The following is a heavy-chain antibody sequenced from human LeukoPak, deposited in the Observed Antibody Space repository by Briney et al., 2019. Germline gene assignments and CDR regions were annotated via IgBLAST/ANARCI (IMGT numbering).Heavy chain of an antibody. V-gene: IGHV4-30-4*08. CDR2: IYYSGST. Sequence: PSETLSLTCTVSGGSISSVEYYWSWIRQPPGKVLEWIGYIYYSGSTYYNPSLKRPVTISVDTIKNQFALKLSSVTAADTAVYYCARDSKTTVVTPWDQGTMVTVSS. CDR1: GGSISSVEYY. CDR3: ARDSKTTVVTP. D-gene: IGHD4-23*01. J-gene: IGHJ5*02.